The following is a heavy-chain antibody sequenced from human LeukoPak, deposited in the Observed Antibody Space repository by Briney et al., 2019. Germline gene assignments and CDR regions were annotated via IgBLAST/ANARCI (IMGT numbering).Heavy chain of an antibody. D-gene: IGHD3-10*01. Sequence: SETLSLTCAVYGGSFSGYYWSWIRQPPGKGLERIGEINYSGSINYNPSLKSRVTISVDTSKNQFSLKLSSVTAADTAVYYCARHGDYYGSGSRYWGQGTLVTVSS. J-gene: IGHJ4*02. V-gene: IGHV4-34*01. CDR1: GGSFSGYY. CDR3: ARHGDYYGSGSRY. CDR2: INYSGSI.